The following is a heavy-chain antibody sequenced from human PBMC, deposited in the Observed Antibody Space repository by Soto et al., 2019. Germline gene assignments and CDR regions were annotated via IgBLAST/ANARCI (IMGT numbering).Heavy chain of an antibody. J-gene: IGHJ4*02. CDR3: AREGGESSDGLYYFDS. Sequence: SXTLCLACTVSCGSTSSDNNWSWIRHPRWKGLEWIGHIYYSGNTDYNPSLKSRLAISIDTSKNQFSLKLSSVTAADTAVYFCAREGGESSDGLYYFDSWGQGSLVTVSS. V-gene: IGHV4-30-4*01. CDR1: CGSTSSDNN. D-gene: IGHD3-16*01. CDR2: IYYSGNT.